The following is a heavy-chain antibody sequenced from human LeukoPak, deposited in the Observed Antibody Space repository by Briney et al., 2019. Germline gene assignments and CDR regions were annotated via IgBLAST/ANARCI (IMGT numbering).Heavy chain of an antibody. CDR2: IHSSGSP. J-gene: IGHJ4*02. CDR1: GGSISRYY. V-gene: IGHV4-59*08. D-gene: IGHD6-13*01. CDR3: ARVAAAGSEARSY. Sequence: SETLSLTCTVSGGSISRYYWSWVRQPPGKGLEWIGYIHSSGSPNYNPSLKSRVTISVDTSKNQFSLKLSSVTAADTAVYYCARVAAAGSEARSYWGQGTLVTVSS.